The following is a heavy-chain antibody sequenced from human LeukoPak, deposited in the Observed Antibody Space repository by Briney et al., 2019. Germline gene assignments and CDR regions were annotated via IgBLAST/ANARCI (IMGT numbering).Heavy chain of an antibody. D-gene: IGHD6-6*01. CDR1: GYTFTSYQ. CDR2: INPSGGST. Sequence: ASVKVSCKASGYTFTSYQMHWVRQAPGQGLEWVGIINPSGGSTTYAQKFQGRVTMTRDTSTRTVYMELSSLRSEDTAVYYCARDRRAGWSSSSEWGQGTLVTVSS. J-gene: IGHJ4*02. CDR3: ARDRRAGWSSSSE. V-gene: IGHV1-46*01.